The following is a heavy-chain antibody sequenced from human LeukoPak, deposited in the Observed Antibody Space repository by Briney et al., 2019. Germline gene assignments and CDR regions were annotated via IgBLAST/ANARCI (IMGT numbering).Heavy chain of an antibody. CDR3: ARDACSSTSCSDY. CDR1: GGTFSCYA. D-gene: IGHD2-2*01. J-gene: IGHJ4*02. V-gene: IGHV1-69*05. Sequence: SVKVSCKASGGTFSCYAISWVRQAPGQGLEWMGGIIPIFGTANYAQKFQGRVTITTDESTSTAYMELSSLRSEDTAVYYCARDACSSTSCSDYWGQGTLVTVSS. CDR2: IIPIFGTA.